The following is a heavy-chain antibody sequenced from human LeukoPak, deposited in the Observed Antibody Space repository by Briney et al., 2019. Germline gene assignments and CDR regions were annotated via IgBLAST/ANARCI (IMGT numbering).Heavy chain of an antibody. CDR3: ARGASGYCSSTSCLDFDY. V-gene: IGHV4-59*01. J-gene: IGHJ4*02. CDR2: IYYSGST. D-gene: IGHD2-2*01. Sequence: SETLSLTCTVSDGSISSYYWSWIRQPPGKGLEWIGYIYYSGSTNYNPSLKSRVTISVDTSKNQFSLKLSSVTAADTAVYYCARGASGYCSSTSCLDFDYWGQGTLVTVSS. CDR1: DGSISSYY.